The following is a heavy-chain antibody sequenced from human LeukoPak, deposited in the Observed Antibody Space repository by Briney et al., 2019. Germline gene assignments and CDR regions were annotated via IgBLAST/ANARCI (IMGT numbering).Heavy chain of an antibody. CDR1: GGSISSYY. CDR3: ARTGGLYSSSWYADY. J-gene: IGHJ4*02. D-gene: IGHD6-13*01. CDR2: IYYSGST. V-gene: IGHV4-59*01. Sequence: KPSETLSLTCTASGGSISSYYWSWIRQPPGKGLEWIGYIYYSGSTNYNPSLKSRVTISVDTSKNQFSLKLSSVTAADTAVYYCARTGGLYSSSWYADYWGQGTLVTVSS.